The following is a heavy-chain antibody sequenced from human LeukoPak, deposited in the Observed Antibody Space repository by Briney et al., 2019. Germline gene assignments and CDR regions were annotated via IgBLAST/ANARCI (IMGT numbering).Heavy chain of an antibody. Sequence: ASVKVSCKASRYIFTDFYIHWVRQAPGQGLEWMGWINPNTGGTNSAQQFQGRVTMTRDTSITTAYMELSSLRSEDTAVYYCATDSSLGELSSNFDYWGQGTLVTVSS. CDR2: INPNTGGT. CDR1: RYIFTDFY. D-gene: IGHD3-16*02. V-gene: IGHV1-2*02. J-gene: IGHJ4*02. CDR3: ATDSSLGELSSNFDY.